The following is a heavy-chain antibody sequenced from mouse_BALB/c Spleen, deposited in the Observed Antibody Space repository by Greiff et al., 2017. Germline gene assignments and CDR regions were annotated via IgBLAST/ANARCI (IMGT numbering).Heavy chain of an antibody. V-gene: IGHV8-8*01. CDR2: IWWDDDK. CDR3: AQGRYDEGVYFDY. D-gene: IGHD2-14*01. J-gene: IGHJ2*01. CDR1: GFSLSTSGMG. Sequence: ESGPGILQPSQTLSLTCSFSGFSLSTSGMGVGWIRQPSGKGLEWLAHIWWDDDKYYNTALKSGLTISKDTSKNQVFLKIASVDTADTATYYCAQGRYDEGVYFDYWGQGTTLTVSS.